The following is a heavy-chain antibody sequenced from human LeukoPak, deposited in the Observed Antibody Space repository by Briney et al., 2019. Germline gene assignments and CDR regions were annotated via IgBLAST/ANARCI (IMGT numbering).Heavy chain of an antibody. CDR2: ISGSGGST. Sequence: GGSLRLSCAASGFTFSSYAMSWVRQAPGKGLEWVSAISGSGGSTYYADSVKGRFTISRDNSKNTLYLRMNSLRAEDTAVYYCAKVINYDSSGSDYWGQGTLVTVSS. D-gene: IGHD3-22*01. CDR3: AKVINYDSSGSDY. CDR1: GFTFSSYA. J-gene: IGHJ4*02. V-gene: IGHV3-23*01.